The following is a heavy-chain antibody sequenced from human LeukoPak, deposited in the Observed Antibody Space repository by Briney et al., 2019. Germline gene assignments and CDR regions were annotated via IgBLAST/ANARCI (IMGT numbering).Heavy chain of an antibody. D-gene: IGHD3-10*01. J-gene: IGHJ4*02. CDR1: GGSISNYY. Sequence: RASETLSLTCTVSGGSISNYYWSWIRQPPGKGLGWIGYIYYSGSPNYNPSLKSRVTISVDTSKNQFSLKLSSVTAADTAVYYCARAKLWFDYWGQGTLVTVSS. V-gene: IGHV4-59*01. CDR2: IYYSGSP. CDR3: ARAKLWFDY.